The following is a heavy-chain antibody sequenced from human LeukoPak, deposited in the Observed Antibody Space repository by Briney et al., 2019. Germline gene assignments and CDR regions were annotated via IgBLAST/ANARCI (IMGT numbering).Heavy chain of an antibody. CDR1: GFTFSSYA. V-gene: IGHV3-30-3*01. D-gene: IGHD3-22*01. J-gene: IGHJ4*02. Sequence: QSGGSLRLSCAASGFTFSSYAMHWVRQAPGKGLEWVAVISYDGSNKYYADSVKGRFTISRDNSKNTLYLQMNSLRAEDTAVYYCARLEGYDSSGYTRYWGQGTLVTVSS. CDR3: ARLEGYDSSGYTRY. CDR2: ISYDGSNK.